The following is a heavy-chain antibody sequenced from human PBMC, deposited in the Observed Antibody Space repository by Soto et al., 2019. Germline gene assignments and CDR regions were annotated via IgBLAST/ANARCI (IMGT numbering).Heavy chain of an antibody. CDR3: AREDKRITIFGVVKGGDWYFDL. D-gene: IGHD3-3*01. CDR2: IKQDGSEK. J-gene: IGHJ2*01. CDR1: GFTFSSYW. Sequence: EVQLVESGGGLVQPGGSLRLSCAASGFTFSSYWMSWVRQAPGKGLEWVANIKQDGSEKYYVDSVKGRFTISRDNAKNSLYLQMNSLRAEDTAVYYCAREDKRITIFGVVKGGDWYFDLWGRGPLVTVSS. V-gene: IGHV3-7*01.